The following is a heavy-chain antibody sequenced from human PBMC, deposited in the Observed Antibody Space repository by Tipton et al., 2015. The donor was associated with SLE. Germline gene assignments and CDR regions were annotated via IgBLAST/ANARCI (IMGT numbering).Heavy chain of an antibody. Sequence: SLRLSCAASGFIFESTWMGWVRQAPGKGLEWVANIKKDGTTEYYLDSVKGRFTVSRDNAKSSLFLQMNSLRTEDTALYYCTKDFNSGYSSSWYDVFDIWGQGTMVTVSS. D-gene: IGHD6-13*01. V-gene: IGHV3-7*03. CDR2: IKKDGTTE. J-gene: IGHJ3*02. CDR1: GFIFESTW. CDR3: TKDFNSGYSSSWYDVFDI.